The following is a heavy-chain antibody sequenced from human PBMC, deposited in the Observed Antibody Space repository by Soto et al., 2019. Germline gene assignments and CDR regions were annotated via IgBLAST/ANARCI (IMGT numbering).Heavy chain of an antibody. V-gene: IGHV4-34*01. CDR2: INHSGST. CDR3: ARGGRGYSSSWYDY. J-gene: IGHJ4*02. D-gene: IGHD6-13*01. Sequence: SETLSLTCAVYTGSFSGYSWSWIRQPPGKGLEWIGEINHSGSTNYNPSLKSRVTISVDTSKNQFSLKLSSVTAADTAVYYCARGGRGYSSSWYDYWGQGTLVTVSS. CDR1: TGSFSGYS.